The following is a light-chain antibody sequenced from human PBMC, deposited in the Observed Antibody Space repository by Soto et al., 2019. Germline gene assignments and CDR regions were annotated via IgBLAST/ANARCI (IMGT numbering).Light chain of an antibody. J-gene: IGKJ4*01. Sequence: DIQMTQSPSSLSASVGDRVTITCQASQDITNYLNWYQQKPGKAPKILIYDASVWEAGVPSRFSGGGSGTHFTLTITSLQAEDVATYYCQQFDKLPLTFGGGTNVEIK. CDR2: DAS. CDR3: QQFDKLPLT. V-gene: IGKV1-33*01. CDR1: QDITNY.